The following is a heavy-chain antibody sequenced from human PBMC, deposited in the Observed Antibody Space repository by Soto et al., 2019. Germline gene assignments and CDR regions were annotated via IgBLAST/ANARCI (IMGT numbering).Heavy chain of an antibody. CDR3: ALSWDCSSTSCYSTYYYYGMDV. CDR2: IDPSDSYT. V-gene: IGHV5-10-1*01. J-gene: IGHJ6*02. Sequence: GESLKISCKGSGYSFTSYWISWVRQMPGKGLEWMGRIDPSDSYTNYSPSFQGHVTISADKSISTAYLQWSSLKASDTAMYYCALSWDCSSTSCYSTYYYYGMDVWGQGTRSPSP. CDR1: GYSFTSYW. D-gene: IGHD2-2*01.